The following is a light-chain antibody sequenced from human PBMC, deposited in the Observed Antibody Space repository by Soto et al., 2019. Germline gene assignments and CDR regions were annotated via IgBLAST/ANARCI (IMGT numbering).Light chain of an antibody. V-gene: IGKV3-15*01. CDR1: QSISIN. CDR2: GAS. Sequence: EIVMTQSPGTLSVSPGERATLSCRASQSISINLAWYQQKPGQTPRLLIYGASTRATGIPARFSGSGSGTEFTLTISSLQSVDLAGYYCQQYNSWPLTFGGGTKVEIK. J-gene: IGKJ4*01. CDR3: QQYNSWPLT.